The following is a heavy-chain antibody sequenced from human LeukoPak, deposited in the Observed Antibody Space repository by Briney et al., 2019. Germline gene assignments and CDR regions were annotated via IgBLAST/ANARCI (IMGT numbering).Heavy chain of an antibody. CDR2: IYYSGST. CDR1: GGSISSYY. D-gene: IGHD3-22*01. V-gene: IGHV4-59*08. J-gene: IGHJ5*02. CDR3: ARHYYDSSGYVRFDP. Sequence: PSETLSITCTVSGGSISSYYWSWIRQPPGKGLEWIGYIYYSGSTNYNPSLKSRVTISVDTSKNQFSLKLSSVTAADTAVYYCARHYYDSSGYVRFDPWGQGTLVTVSS.